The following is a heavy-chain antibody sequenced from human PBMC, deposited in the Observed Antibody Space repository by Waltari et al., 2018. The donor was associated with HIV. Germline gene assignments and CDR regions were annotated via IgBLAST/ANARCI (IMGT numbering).Heavy chain of an antibody. CDR2: ISGTNK. D-gene: IGHD6-19*01. Sequence: QVHLVESGGGVAQPGRSLKLSCAASGFTLSYYGMHWVRQAPGKGLEWVAVISGTNKFYGDSVKGRFTISRDNSENTLFLQMNSLRPEDTAMYYCAKDMRGVAMAGTDRWGQGTLVIVSS. V-gene: IGHV3-30*18. CDR3: AKDMRGVAMAGTDR. CDR1: GFTLSYYG. J-gene: IGHJ5*02.